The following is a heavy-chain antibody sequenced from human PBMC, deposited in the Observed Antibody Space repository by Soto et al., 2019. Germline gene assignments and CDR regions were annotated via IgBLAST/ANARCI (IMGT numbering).Heavy chain of an antibody. J-gene: IGHJ6*02. V-gene: IGHV1-2*02. CDR3: AREVTMVRGARVYGIDV. CDR1: GYMFTGYN. CDR2: INPNSGGT. Sequence: QVQLEQSGAEVKKAGASVKVSCKASGYMFTGYNMHWVRQAPGQGLEWMGWINPNSGGTNYAQKFQGRVTMTRHMSSSTAYMELSRLRSDDTAVYYCAREVTMVRGARVYGIDVWGQGATVTVSS. D-gene: IGHD3-10*01.